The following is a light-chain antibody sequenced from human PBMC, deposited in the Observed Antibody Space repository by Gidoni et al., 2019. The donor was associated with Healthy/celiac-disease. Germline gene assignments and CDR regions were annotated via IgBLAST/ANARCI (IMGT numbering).Light chain of an antibody. CDR3: CSDAGSSSVV. J-gene: IGLJ2*01. Sequence: QSALTHPPSVSGSPGPSITIPCTGTSSDVGTDNLVSWYQQHPGKAPKLMNYEGSKRPSGGSNRFSGSKSGNTASLTISGLQAEDEADYYCCSDAGSSSVVFGGGTKLTVL. CDR2: EGS. CDR1: SSDVGTDNL. V-gene: IGLV2-23*01.